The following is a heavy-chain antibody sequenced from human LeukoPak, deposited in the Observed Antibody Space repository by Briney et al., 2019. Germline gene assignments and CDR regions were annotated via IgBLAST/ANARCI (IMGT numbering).Heavy chain of an antibody. V-gene: IGHV3-23*01. D-gene: IGHD6-19*01. CDR2: ISGSGDYT. J-gene: IGHJ4*02. CDR1: GFSFSSYA. Sequence: GGSLRLSCVASGFSFSSYAMNWVRQAPGKGLAWISAISGSGDYTYFADSVEGRFTISRDNSKNTLYLQMNSLRAEDTAVYYCARSVDRKQWLEFDYWGQGTLVTVSS. CDR3: ARSVDRKQWLEFDY.